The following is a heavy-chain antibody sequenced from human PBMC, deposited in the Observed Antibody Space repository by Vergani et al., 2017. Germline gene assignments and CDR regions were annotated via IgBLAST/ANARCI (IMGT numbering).Heavy chain of an antibody. J-gene: IGHJ4*02. CDR2: IYYSGST. CDR1: GGSISSYY. D-gene: IGHD4-17*01. V-gene: IGHV4-59*01. Sequence: QVQLQESGPGLVKPSETLSLTCTVSGGSISSYYWSWSRQPPGKGLEWIGYIYYSGSTNYNPSLKSRVTISVDTSKNQFSLKLGSVTAADTAVYYCARVAREYGDLGDWGQGTLVTVSS. CDR3: ARVAREYGDLGD.